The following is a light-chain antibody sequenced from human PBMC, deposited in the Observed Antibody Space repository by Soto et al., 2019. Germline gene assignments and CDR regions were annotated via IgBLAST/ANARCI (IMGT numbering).Light chain of an antibody. V-gene: IGKV1-5*03. J-gene: IGKJ1*01. Sequence: DIQVTQSPSTLSGSVGDRVTITCRASQTISSWLAWYQQKPGKAPKLLIYNASTLKSGVPSRFSGSGSGTEFTLTISSLQPEDFATYYCQHYNSYSDAFGRGTKVDIK. CDR1: QTISSW. CDR2: NAS. CDR3: QHYNSYSDA.